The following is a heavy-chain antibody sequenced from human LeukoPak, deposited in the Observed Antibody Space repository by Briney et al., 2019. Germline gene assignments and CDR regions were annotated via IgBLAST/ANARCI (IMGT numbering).Heavy chain of an antibody. Sequence: ASVKVSCKASGGTFSSYAISWVRQAPGQGLEWMGGIIPIFGTANYAQKFQGRVTITADESTSTAYMELSSLRAEDTDLYYCARPVSPGWGDWGQGTLVTVSS. D-gene: IGHD3-10*01. CDR2: IIPIFGTA. CDR1: GGTFSSYA. CDR3: ARPVSPGWGD. J-gene: IGHJ4*02. V-gene: IGHV1-69*13.